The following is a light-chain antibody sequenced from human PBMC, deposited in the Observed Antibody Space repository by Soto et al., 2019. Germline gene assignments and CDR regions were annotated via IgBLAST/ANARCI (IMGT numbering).Light chain of an antibody. Sequence: QSVLTQPPSASGSPGQSVTISCTGTSSDVGGYNYVSWYQQHPGKAPKLMIYEVSKRPSGVPDRFSGSKSGNTASLTVSGLQAEDEADYYCSSYAGSKNNVFGTGTELTVL. J-gene: IGLJ1*01. V-gene: IGLV2-8*01. CDR2: EVS. CDR1: SSDVGGYNY. CDR3: SSYAGSKNNV.